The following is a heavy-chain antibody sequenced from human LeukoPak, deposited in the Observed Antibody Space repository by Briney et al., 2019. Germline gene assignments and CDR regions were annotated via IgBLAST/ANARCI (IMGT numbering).Heavy chain of an antibody. CDR3: ATSGLSYYDYVWGSCRY. Sequence: GRSLRLSCAASGFTFDDYAMHWVRQAPGKGLEWVSGVIWNSNSMGYADSVKGRFTTSRDNAKNSLYLQMNSLRDEDTAVYYCATSGLSYYDYVWGSCRYWGQGTLVTVSS. CDR2: VIWNSNSM. CDR1: GFTFDDYA. D-gene: IGHD3-16*02. V-gene: IGHV3-9*01. J-gene: IGHJ4*02.